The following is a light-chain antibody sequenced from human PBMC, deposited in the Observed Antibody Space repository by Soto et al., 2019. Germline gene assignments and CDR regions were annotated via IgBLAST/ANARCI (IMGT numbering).Light chain of an antibody. J-gene: IGKJ1*01. CDR3: LQYNDYSWT. V-gene: IGKV1-5*01. CDR2: SSF. CDR1: ETISTW. Sequence: DTQMTQSPSTLSASVGDRVTITCRASETISTWLAWYQQKPGQAPKLLIYSSFFLESGVPSRFSGSGSGTEITLTISSLQPDDFATYYCLQYNDYSWTFGQGTKVQIK.